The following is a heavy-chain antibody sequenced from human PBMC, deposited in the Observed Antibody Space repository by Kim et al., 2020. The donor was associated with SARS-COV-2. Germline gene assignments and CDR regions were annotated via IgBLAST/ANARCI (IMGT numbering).Heavy chain of an antibody. CDR3: ARISDGSGIYSRFYYYAMDV. D-gene: IGHD3-10*01. V-gene: IGHV3-33*05. Sequence: GGSLRLSCAASGFIFSNYGMHWVCQAPGKGLEWVAVISYDGTKKYYANSVKGRFTISRDNSKNTLYLQMNSLRAEDTAVYYCARISDGSGIYSRFYYYAMDVWGQGTTVTVSS. J-gene: IGHJ6*02. CDR1: GFIFSNYG. CDR2: ISYDGTKK.